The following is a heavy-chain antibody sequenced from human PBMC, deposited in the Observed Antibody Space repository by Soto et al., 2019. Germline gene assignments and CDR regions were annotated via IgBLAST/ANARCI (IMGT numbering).Heavy chain of an antibody. CDR3: ARLVPGDDSDLYYYYYYMDV. D-gene: IGHD2-8*01. Sequence: GESLKISCKGSGYSFTSYWIGWVRQMPGKGLEWMGIIYPGDSDTRYSPSFQGQVTISADKSISTAYLQWSSLKASDTAMYYCARLVPGDDSDLYYYYYYMDVWGKGTTVTVSS. J-gene: IGHJ6*03. V-gene: IGHV5-51*01. CDR2: IYPGDSDT. CDR1: GYSFTSYW.